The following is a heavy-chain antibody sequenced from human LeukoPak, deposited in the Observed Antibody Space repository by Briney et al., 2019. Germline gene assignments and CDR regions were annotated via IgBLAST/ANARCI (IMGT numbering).Heavy chain of an antibody. V-gene: IGHV3-66*02. CDR2: IYSGGST. CDR1: GFTVSSNY. Sequence: GGSLRLPCAASGFTVSSNYMSWVRQAPGKGLEWVSVIYSGGSTYYADSVKGRFTISRDNSKNTLYLQMNSLRAEDTAVYYCASAVRGVIPHYYYYGMDVWGQGTTVTVSS. D-gene: IGHD3-10*01. J-gene: IGHJ6*02. CDR3: ASAVRGVIPHYYYYGMDV.